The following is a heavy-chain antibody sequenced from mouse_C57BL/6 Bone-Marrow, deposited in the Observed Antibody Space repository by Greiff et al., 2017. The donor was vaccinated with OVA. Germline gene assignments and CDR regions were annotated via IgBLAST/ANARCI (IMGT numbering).Heavy chain of an antibody. CDR2: IYPGDGDT. V-gene: IGHV1-82*01. CDR3: ASRPYYGSSYWYFDV. J-gene: IGHJ1*03. CDR1: GYAFSSSW. D-gene: IGHD1-1*01. Sequence: VQRVESGPELVKPGASVKISCKASGYAFSSSWMNWVKQRPGKGLEWIGRIYPGDGDTNYNGKFKGKATLTADKSSSTAYMQLSSLTSEDSAVYFCASRPYYGSSYWYFDVWGTGTTVTVSS.